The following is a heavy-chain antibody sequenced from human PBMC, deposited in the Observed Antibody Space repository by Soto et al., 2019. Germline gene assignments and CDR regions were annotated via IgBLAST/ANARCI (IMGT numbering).Heavy chain of an antibody. Sequence: GGSLRLSCAASGFTFSSYAMSWVRQAPGKGLEWVSAISGSGGSTYYADSVKGRFTISRDNSKNTLYLQMNSLRAEDTAVYYCAKVEGIFGVVIAPIDYWGQGTLVTVSS. J-gene: IGHJ4*02. V-gene: IGHV3-23*01. CDR3: AKVEGIFGVVIAPIDY. CDR1: GFTFSSYA. CDR2: ISGSGGST. D-gene: IGHD3-3*01.